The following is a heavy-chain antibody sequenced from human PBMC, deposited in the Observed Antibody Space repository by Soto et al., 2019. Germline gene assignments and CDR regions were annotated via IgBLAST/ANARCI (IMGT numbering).Heavy chain of an antibody. Sequence: ASVKASCKSSGYTFTSYGISCVRQAPGQGLEWMGWISAYNGNTNYAQKLQGRVTMTTDTSTSTAYMGLRSLRSDDTAVYYCARDDYGDYWAFDYWGQGTLVTVSS. CDR2: ISAYNGNT. D-gene: IGHD4-17*01. V-gene: IGHV1-18*01. CDR3: ARDDYGDYWAFDY. CDR1: GYTFTSYG. J-gene: IGHJ4*02.